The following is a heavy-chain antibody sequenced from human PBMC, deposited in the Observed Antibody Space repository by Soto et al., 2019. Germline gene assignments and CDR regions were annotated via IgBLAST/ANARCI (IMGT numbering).Heavy chain of an antibody. CDR2: ISYDGSNK. J-gene: IGHJ6*02. V-gene: IGHV3-30-3*01. CDR1: VFTFSSYA. Sequence: GGSLRLSCAASVFTFSSYAMHWVRQAPGKGLEWVAVISYDGSNKYYADSVKGRFTISRDNSKNTLYLQMNSLRAEDTAVYYCARDHDYDFWSGFRDSYYYYGMDVWGQGTTVTVSS. CDR3: ARDHDYDFWSGFRDSYYYYGMDV. D-gene: IGHD3-3*01.